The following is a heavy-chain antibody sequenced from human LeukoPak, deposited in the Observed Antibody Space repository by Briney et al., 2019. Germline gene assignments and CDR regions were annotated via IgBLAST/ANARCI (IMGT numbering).Heavy chain of an antibody. CDR1: GGSISAYY. Sequence: PSETLSLTCTVSGGSISAYYWSWLRQPPGKGLEWIGYIYYSGNTNYNPSLKSRVTISVDTSKNQFSLKLSSVTAADTAVYYCARARYFVDIVALNWFDPWGQGILVTVSP. CDR3: ARARYFVDIVALNWFDP. CDR2: IYYSGNT. D-gene: IGHD5-12*01. V-gene: IGHV4-59*01. J-gene: IGHJ5*02.